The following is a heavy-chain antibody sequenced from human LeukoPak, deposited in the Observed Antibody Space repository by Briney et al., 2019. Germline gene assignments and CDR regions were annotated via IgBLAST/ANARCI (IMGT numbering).Heavy chain of an antibody. CDR2: ISAYNGNT. CDR3: AREHQSGGGGQYYFDY. CDR1: GYTFTSYG. V-gene: IGHV1-18*01. D-gene: IGHD2-15*01. Sequence: ASVKVSCKASGYTFTSYGISWVRQAPGQGLEWMGWISAYNGNTNYAQKLQGRVTMTTDTSTSTAYMELRSLRSDDTAVYYCAREHQSGGGGQYYFDYWGQGTLVTVSS. J-gene: IGHJ4*02.